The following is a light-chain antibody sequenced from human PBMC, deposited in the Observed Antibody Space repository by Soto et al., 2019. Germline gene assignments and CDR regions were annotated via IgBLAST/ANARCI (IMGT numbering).Light chain of an antibody. V-gene: IGKV3-11*01. Sequence: EIVLTQSPATLSLSPGEGASLSCRASQNISTYLAWYQQRPGQVPRLLIYGVSKRAPGIPPRFSGSGSGTDFTLSVSGLETEDFATYYCQQRTNSPPWTFGQGTRVELK. CDR3: QQRTNSPPWT. CDR1: QNISTY. J-gene: IGKJ1*01. CDR2: GVS.